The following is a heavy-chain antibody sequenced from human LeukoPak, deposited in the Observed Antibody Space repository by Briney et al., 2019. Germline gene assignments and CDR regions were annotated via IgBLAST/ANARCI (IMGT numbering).Heavy chain of an antibody. CDR2: IIPVFGTA. CDR1: EGTFSNYA. D-gene: IGHD6-6*01. Sequence: SVKVSCKASEGTFSNYAISWVRQAPGQGLEWMGGIIPVFGTANYAQKFQGRVTITADESTSTAYMELSSLRSEDTAVYYCARGPGIAARPDWFDPWSQGTLVTVSS. CDR3: ARGPGIAARPDWFDP. V-gene: IGHV1-69*13. J-gene: IGHJ5*02.